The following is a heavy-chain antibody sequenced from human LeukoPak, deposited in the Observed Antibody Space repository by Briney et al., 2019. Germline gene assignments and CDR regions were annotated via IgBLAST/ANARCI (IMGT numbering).Heavy chain of an antibody. D-gene: IGHD1-20*01. CDR3: ARVLPITPYFDY. Sequence: SETLSLTCAVYGEFFSGYYWTWIRQSPGKGLEWIGSIYHSERTHYNPSLKSRVTISVDTSKNQFSLKLSSVTAADTAVYYCARVLPITPYFDYWGQGTLVTVSS. CDR1: GEFFSGYY. CDR2: IYHSERT. V-gene: IGHV4-34*01. J-gene: IGHJ4*02.